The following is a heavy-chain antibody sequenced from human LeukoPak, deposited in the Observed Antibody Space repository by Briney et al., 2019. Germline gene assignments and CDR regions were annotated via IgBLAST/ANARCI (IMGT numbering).Heavy chain of an antibody. CDR1: GYTFTSYD. CDR2: MNPNSGNT. J-gene: IGHJ5*02. CDR3: ARSDCSGGSCPLSP. Sequence: ASVKVSCKASGYTFTSYDINWVRQATGQGLEWMGWMNPNSGNTGYAQKFQGRVTMTRNTSISTAYMELSSLRSEDTAVYYCARSDCSGGSCPLSPWGQGTLVTVSS. D-gene: IGHD2-15*01. V-gene: IGHV1-8*01.